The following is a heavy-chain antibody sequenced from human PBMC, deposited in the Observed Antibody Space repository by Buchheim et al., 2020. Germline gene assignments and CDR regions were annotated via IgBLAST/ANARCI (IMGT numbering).Heavy chain of an antibody. Sequence: QVQLQESGPGLVKPSQTLSLTCTVSGGSINSGDYYWSWIRQPPGKGLEWIGYIYYSGSTYYNPSLKSRVTISVDTSKNQSSLKLSSVTAADAAVYYCAREHVLRYFDWHENWFDPWGQGTL. CDR1: GGSINSGDYY. J-gene: IGHJ5*02. V-gene: IGHV4-30-4*01. CDR3: AREHVLRYFDWHENWFDP. CDR2: IYYSGST. D-gene: IGHD3-9*01.